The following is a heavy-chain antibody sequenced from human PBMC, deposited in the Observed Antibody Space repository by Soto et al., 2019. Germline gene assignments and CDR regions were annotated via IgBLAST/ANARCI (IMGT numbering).Heavy chain of an antibody. Sequence: ASVEVSCKASGGTFSSYAISWVRQAPGQGLEWMGGIIPIFGTANYAQKFQGRVTITADESTSTAYRELSSLRSEDTAVYYCARDIVVVPAAMNGGMDVWGQGTTVTVSS. CDR3: ARDIVVVPAAMNGGMDV. J-gene: IGHJ6*02. D-gene: IGHD2-2*01. CDR2: IIPIFGTA. CDR1: GGTFSSYA. V-gene: IGHV1-69*13.